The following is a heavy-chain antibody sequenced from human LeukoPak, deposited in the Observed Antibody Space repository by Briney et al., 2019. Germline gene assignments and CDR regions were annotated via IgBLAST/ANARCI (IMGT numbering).Heavy chain of an antibody. CDR2: IFYSGST. CDR1: GGSSNLSPYY. Sequence: SDTLSLTCSVSGGSSNLSPYYWGWIRQPPGKGLEWIGIIFYSGSTYYSPSLNSRVIISVDTSKNQFSLNLSSVTAADTALYYCVREYSRSGSYNYWGQGALVTVSS. J-gene: IGHJ4*02. D-gene: IGHD3-10*01. CDR3: VREYSRSGSYNY. V-gene: IGHV4-39*07.